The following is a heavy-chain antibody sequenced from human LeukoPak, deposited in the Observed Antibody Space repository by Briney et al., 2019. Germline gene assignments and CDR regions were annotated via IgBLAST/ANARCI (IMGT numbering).Heavy chain of an antibody. D-gene: IGHD3-22*01. V-gene: IGHV5-51*01. CDR3: ARHHRPYYYDSSGYYYFDY. Sequence: GESLKISCKGSGCSFTSYWIGWVRQMPGKGLEWMGIIYPGDSDTRYSPSFQGQVTISADKSISTAYLQWSSLKASDTAMYYCARHHRPYYYDSSGYYYFDYWGQGTLVTVSS. J-gene: IGHJ4*02. CDR2: IYPGDSDT. CDR1: GCSFTSYW.